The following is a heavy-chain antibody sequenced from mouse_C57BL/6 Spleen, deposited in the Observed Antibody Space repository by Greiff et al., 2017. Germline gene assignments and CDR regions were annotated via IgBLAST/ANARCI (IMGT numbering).Heavy chain of an antibody. V-gene: IGHV1-22*01. CDR2: INPNNGGT. CDR1: GYTFTDYN. D-gene: IGHD4-1*01. J-gene: IGHJ1*03. Sequence: EVKLMESGPELVKPGASVKMSCKASGYTFTDYNMHWVKQSHGKSLEWIGYINPNNGGTSYNQKFKGKATLTVNKSSSTAYMELRSMTSEDSAVYYCARRGNWDWYFDVWGTGTTVTVSS. CDR3: ARRGNWDWYFDV.